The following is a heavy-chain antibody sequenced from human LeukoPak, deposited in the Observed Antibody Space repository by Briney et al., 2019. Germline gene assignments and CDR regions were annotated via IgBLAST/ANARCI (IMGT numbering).Heavy chain of an antibody. Sequence: SVKVSCKASGGTFSSYAISWVRQAPGQGLEWMGRIIPIFGTANYAQKFQGRVTITTDESTSTAYMELSSLRSEDTAVYYCARDSLVVVPAATHYYYYDMDVWGKGTTVTVSS. V-gene: IGHV1-69*05. J-gene: IGHJ6*03. D-gene: IGHD2-2*01. CDR3: ARDSLVVVPAATHYYYYDMDV. CDR2: IIPIFGTA. CDR1: GGTFSSYA.